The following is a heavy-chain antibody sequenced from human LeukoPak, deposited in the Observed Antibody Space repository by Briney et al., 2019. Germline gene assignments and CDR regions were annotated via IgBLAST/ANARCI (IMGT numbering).Heavy chain of an antibody. J-gene: IGHJ4*02. D-gene: IGHD3-10*01. CDR1: GGSISSYY. V-gene: IGHV4-39*01. Sequence: KASETLSLTCTVSGGSISSYYWSWIRQPPGKGLEWIGSIYYSGSTYYNPSLKSRVTISVDTSKNQFSLKLSSVTAADTAVYYCARPPGSEWFGELLYEVDYWGQGTLVTVSS. CDR3: ARPPGSEWFGELLYEVDY. CDR2: IYYSGST.